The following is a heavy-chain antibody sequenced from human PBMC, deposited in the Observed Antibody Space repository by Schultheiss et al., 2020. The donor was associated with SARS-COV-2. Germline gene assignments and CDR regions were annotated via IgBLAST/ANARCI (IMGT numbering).Heavy chain of an antibody. D-gene: IGHD3-10*01. J-gene: IGHJ4*02. CDR1: GFTFSSYA. V-gene: IGHV3-48*04. CDR2: ISSSGSTI. CDR3: AKDLKNYYGSGFDY. Sequence: GGSLRLSCAASGFTFSSYAMSWVRQAPGKGLEWVSYISSSGSTIYYADSVKGRFTISRDNAKNSLYLQMNSLRAEDTAVYYCAKDLKNYYGSGFDYWGQGTLVTVSS.